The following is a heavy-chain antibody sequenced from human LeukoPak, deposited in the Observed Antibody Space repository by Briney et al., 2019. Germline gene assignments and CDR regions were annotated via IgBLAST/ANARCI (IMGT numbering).Heavy chain of an antibody. CDR2: IYPGDSDT. D-gene: IGHD1-26*01. J-gene: IGHJ6*03. CDR1: GYSFTSYW. V-gene: IGHV5-51*01. Sequence: GESLKISCKGSGYSFTSYWIGWVRQMPGKGLEWMGIIYPGDSDTRYSPSFQGQVTISADKSISTAYLQWSSLKASDTAMYYCARQEADHPPSGSYQYYYYMDVWGKGTTVTVPS. CDR3: ARQEADHPPSGSYQYYYYMDV.